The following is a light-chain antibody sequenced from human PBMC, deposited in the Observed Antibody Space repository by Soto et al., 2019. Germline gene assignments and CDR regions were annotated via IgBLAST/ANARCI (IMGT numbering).Light chain of an antibody. CDR3: QQRQYWPPIP. J-gene: IGKJ5*01. CDR1: LNVNSY. Sequence: VLTQSPATLSLSPGERATLSCRASLNVNSYLAWYQQKPGQAPRLLIYDASNRAAGIPARFSGSGSGTDFTLTISSLEPEDFAIYYCQQRQYWPPIPFGQGTRLENK. V-gene: IGKV3-11*01. CDR2: DAS.